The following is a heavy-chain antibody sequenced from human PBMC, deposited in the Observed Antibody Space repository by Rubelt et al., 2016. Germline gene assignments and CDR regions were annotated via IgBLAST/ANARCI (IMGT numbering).Heavy chain of an antibody. CDR1: GFTFSNYA. Sequence: EVQVVESGGGLVQPGGSLRLSCAASGFTFSNYAMSWVRQAPGRGLEWVSGISDSGGDTKYADAVKGRFTISRDKSKNSVYLKMNSLTVEDTAVYYCAKVGDEWLVPNWGQGTLVTVSS. CDR2: ISDSGGDT. D-gene: IGHD6-19*01. V-gene: IGHV3-23*04. CDR3: AKVGDEWLVPN. J-gene: IGHJ4*02.